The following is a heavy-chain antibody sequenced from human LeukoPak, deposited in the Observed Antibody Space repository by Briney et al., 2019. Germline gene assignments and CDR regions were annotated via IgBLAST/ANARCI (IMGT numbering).Heavy chain of an antibody. V-gene: IGHV3-23*01. CDR2: ISGSGGST. CDR1: GFTFSSYA. D-gene: IGHD3-3*01. CDR3: AKSLFGVVITLNDAFDI. J-gene: IGHJ3*02. Sequence: QPGGSLRLSCAASGFTFSSYAMSWVRQAPGKGLEWVSAISGSGGSTYYADSVKGRFTISRDNSKNTLYLQMNSLRAEDTAVYYCAKSLFGVVITLNDAFDIWGQGTMVTVSS.